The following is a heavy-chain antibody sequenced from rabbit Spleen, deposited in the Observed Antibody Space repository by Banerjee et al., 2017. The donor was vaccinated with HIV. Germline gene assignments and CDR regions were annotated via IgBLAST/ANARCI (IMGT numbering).Heavy chain of an antibody. CDR3: ARDGAGGSYFAL. CDR1: GFSLSSNE. Sequence: QQQLKETGGGLVQPGGSLTLSCKASGFSLSSNEFNWVRQAPGKGLEWIGYIDPVFGITYYANWVNGRFSISRENAQNTVFLQMTSLTAADTASYFCARDGAGGSYFALWGQGSLVT. J-gene: IGHJ4*01. V-gene: IGHV1S47*01. CDR2: IDPVFGIT. D-gene: IGHD8-1*01.